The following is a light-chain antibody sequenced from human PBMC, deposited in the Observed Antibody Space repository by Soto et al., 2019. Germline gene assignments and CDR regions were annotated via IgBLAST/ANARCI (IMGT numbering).Light chain of an antibody. J-gene: IGLJ1*01. V-gene: IGLV2-14*01. Sequence: QSALTQPASVSGSPGQSITISCTATSSDVGSYNYVSWYQHHPGKAPKLMIYEVSNRPSGVSNRFSGSKSGNTASLTISGLQAEDEADYYCTSYTTTSPYVFGPGTKLTVL. CDR1: SSDVGSYNY. CDR3: TSYTTTSPYV. CDR2: EVS.